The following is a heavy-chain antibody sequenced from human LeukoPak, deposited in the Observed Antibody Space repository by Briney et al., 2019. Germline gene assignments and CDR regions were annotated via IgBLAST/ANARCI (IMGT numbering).Heavy chain of an antibody. V-gene: IGHV1-69*05. Sequence: ASVKVSCKASGYTFTSYDISWVRQAPGQGLEWMGGIIPIFGIANYAQKFQGRVTITTDESTSTAYMELSSLRSEDTAVYYCARHLEWASFDYWGQGTLVTVSS. CDR1: GYTFTSYD. D-gene: IGHD1-1*01. J-gene: IGHJ4*02. CDR2: IIPIFGIA. CDR3: ARHLEWASFDY.